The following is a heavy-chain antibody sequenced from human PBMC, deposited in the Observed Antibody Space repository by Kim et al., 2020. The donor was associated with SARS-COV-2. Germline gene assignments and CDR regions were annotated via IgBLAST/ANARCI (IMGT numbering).Heavy chain of an antibody. CDR3: ARLRRITIFGVVIITWFDP. Sequence: SETLSLTCTVSGGSISSYYWSWIRQPPGKGLEWIGYIYYSCSTNYNPSLKSRITISVDTSKNQFSLKLSSVTAADTAVYYCARLRRITIFGVVIITWFDPWGQGTLGTVSS. CDR1: GGSISSYY. D-gene: IGHD3-3*01. J-gene: IGHJ5*02. CDR2: IYYSCST. V-gene: IGHV4-59*08.